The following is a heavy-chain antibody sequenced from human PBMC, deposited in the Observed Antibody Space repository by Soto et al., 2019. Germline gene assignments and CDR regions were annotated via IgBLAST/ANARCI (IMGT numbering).Heavy chain of an antibody. J-gene: IGHJ5*02. V-gene: IGHV3-48*02. D-gene: IGHD3-3*02. CDR1: GFTFSSYS. Sequence: GGSLRLSCAASGFTFSSYSMNWVRQAPGKGLEWVSYISSSSSTIYYADSVKGRFTISRDNAKNSLYLQMNSLRYEDTAVYYCAREGGVLAFPNWFDPWGQGTLVTVSS. CDR2: ISSSSSTI. CDR3: AREGGVLAFPNWFDP.